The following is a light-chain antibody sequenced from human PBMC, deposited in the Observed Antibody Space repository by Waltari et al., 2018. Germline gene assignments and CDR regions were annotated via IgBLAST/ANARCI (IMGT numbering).Light chain of an antibody. Sequence: SALSQPASVPGAPGHSIPSSCTGTNSDVCSYNFLSWYQQPPGAAPKLMMFEVTHRPSGVSNRCSSSRSGNTASLSISGPQGEDEADYYCSSYTPSRTYVFGTGTKVTVL. CDR3: SSYTPSRTYV. V-gene: IGLV2-14*01. J-gene: IGLJ1*01. CDR2: EVT. CDR1: NSDVCSYNF.